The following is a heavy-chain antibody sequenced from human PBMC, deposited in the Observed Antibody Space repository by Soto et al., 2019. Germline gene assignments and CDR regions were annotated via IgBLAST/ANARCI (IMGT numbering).Heavy chain of an antibody. CDR1: GDSISSNGYY. Sequence: QVQLQESGPGLVKPSQTLSLTCTVSGDSISSNGYYWSWIRQHPGKGPEWLGYIYYSGSTYYNPSLKSPVTISLDTSKKQFSLKLSSVTAADMAVYYCASYHRVSNQYYGMDVWGQGTTVTVSS. CDR3: ASYHRVSNQYYGMDV. J-gene: IGHJ6*02. V-gene: IGHV4-31*01. CDR2: IYYSGST. D-gene: IGHD2-8*01.